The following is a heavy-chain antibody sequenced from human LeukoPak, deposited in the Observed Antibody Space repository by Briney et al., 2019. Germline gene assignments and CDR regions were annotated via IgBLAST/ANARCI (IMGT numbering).Heavy chain of an antibody. CDR1: GGSISSHY. V-gene: IGHV4-59*11. D-gene: IGHD7-27*01. J-gene: IGHJ4*02. CDR3: ARGLGNYFDY. CDR2: IYYSGYT. Sequence: PSETLSLTCTVSGGSISSHYWSWIRQSPGKGLEWIGYIYYSGYTNYNPSLKNRVTISVDTSGNQFSLKLSPVTAADTAVYYCARGLGNYFDYWGQGTLVTVSS.